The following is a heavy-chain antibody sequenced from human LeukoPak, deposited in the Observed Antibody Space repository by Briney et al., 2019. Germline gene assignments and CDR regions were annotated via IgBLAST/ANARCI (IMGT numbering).Heavy chain of an antibody. CDR3: AKDDPDHTLIAAVGMD. CDR2: ISGSGGST. V-gene: IGHV3-23*01. Sequence: GGSLRLSCAASGFTFSSYAMSWVRQAPGKGLEWVSAISGSGGSTYYADSVKGRFAISRDNSKNTLYLQMNSLRAEDTAVYYCAKDDPDHTLIAAVGMDWGQGTLVTVSA. CDR1: GFTFSSYA. J-gene: IGHJ4*02. D-gene: IGHD6-13*01.